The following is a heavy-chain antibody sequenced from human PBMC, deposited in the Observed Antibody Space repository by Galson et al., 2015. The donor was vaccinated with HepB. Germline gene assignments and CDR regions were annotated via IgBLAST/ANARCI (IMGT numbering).Heavy chain of an antibody. CDR1: GFSLMGYA. CDR3: VTDSGSRFY. J-gene: IGHJ4*02. CDR2: INDNGGST. V-gene: IGHV3-64D*06. D-gene: IGHD1-26*01. Sequence: SLRLSCAAPGFSLMGYAMNWVRQAPGKGLEYVSAINDNGGSTYYADSVKGRFTISRDNSKNTLFLQMSSLRAEDTALYYCVTDSGSRFYWGQGTQVTVSS.